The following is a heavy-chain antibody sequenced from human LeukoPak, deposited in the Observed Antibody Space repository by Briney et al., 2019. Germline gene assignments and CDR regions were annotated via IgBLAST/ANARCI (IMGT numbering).Heavy chain of an antibody. CDR1: GFTFSSYG. D-gene: IGHD3-22*01. CDR3: ARIHSLYYYDSSGYGAFDI. V-gene: IGHV3-33*01. J-gene: IGHJ3*02. Sequence: PGRSLRLSCAASGFTFSSYGMHWVRQAPGKGLEWVAVIWNDGSNKYYADSVKVRFTISRDNSKNTLYLQMNSLRAEDTAVYYCARIHSLYYYDSSGYGAFDIWGQGTMVTVSS. CDR2: IWNDGSNK.